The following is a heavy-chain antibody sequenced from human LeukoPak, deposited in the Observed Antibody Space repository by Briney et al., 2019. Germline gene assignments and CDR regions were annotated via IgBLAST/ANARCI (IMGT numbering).Heavy chain of an antibody. CDR2: INPNRSGT. J-gene: IGHJ4*02. CDR3: ARIYRSSWFDY. Sequence: ASVKVSCKASGYTFTGYYIHWGRQAPGQGLEWMGWINPNRSGTNYAQKFQGRVTMTRDTSSNTAYMELSRMRSDDTAVYYCARIYRSSWFDYWGPGTLVTVSS. V-gene: IGHV1-2*02. CDR1: GYTFTGYY. D-gene: IGHD6-13*01.